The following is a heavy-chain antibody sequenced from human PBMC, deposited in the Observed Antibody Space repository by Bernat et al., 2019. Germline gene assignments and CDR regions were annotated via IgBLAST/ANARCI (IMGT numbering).Heavy chain of an antibody. J-gene: IGHJ4*02. D-gene: IGHD2-15*01. CDR2: IWYDGSNK. V-gene: IGHV3-33*01. Sequence: QVQLVESGGGVVQPGRSLRLSCAASGFTFSSYGMHWVRQAPGKGLEWVAVIWYDGSNKYYADSVKGRFTISRDNSKNTLYLQMNSLRAEDMAVYYCARGKAAKSEPFDYWGQGTLVTVSS. CDR1: GFTFSSYG. CDR3: ARGKAAKSEPFDY.